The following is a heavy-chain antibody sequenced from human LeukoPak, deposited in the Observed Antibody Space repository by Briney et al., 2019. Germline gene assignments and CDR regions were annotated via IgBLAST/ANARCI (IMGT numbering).Heavy chain of an antibody. CDR2: IYYSGST. V-gene: IGHV4-30-4*07. D-gene: IGHD3-10*01. CDR1: GGSISSGGYS. Sequence: SETLSLTCAVSGGSISSGGYSWSWIRQPPGKGLEWIGYIYYSGSTYYNPSLKSRVTISVDTSKNQFSLKLSSVTAADTAVYYCARAVVRGVKAWFDTWGQGTLVTVSS. J-gene: IGHJ5*02. CDR3: ARAVVRGVKAWFDT.